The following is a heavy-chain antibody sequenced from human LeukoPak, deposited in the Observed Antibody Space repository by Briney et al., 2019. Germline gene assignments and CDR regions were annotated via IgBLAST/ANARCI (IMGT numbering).Heavy chain of an antibody. Sequence: PGGSLRLSCAASGFTFSDYYMSWIRQAPGKGLEWVSYISSSGSTIYYADSVKGRFTISRDNAKNSLYLQMNSLRAEDTAVYYCARGPKACSGGSCYCFAFDIWGQGTVVTVSS. D-gene: IGHD2-15*01. J-gene: IGHJ3*02. CDR2: ISSSGSTI. V-gene: IGHV3-11*01. CDR3: ARGPKACSGGSCYCFAFDI. CDR1: GFTFSDYY.